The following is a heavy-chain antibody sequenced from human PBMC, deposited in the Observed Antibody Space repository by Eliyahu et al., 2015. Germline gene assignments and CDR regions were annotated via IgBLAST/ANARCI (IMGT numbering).Heavy chain of an antibody. CDR2: IYYSGXT. V-gene: IGHV4-39*01. CDR1: GGSISSSXXX. CDR3: VGYYYGMDV. J-gene: IGHJ6*02. Sequence: QLQLQESGPGLXKPXETLSLTCTVXGGSISSSXXXXGWIRQPPXKGLEWIGSIYYSGXTYYNPSLKSRVTISVDTSKNQFSLKLSSVTAADTAVYYCVGYYYGMDVWGQGTTVTVSS.